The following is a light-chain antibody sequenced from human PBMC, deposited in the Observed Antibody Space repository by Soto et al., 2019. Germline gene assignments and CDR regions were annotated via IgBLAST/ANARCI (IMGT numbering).Light chain of an antibody. CDR1: NSDVGGYNY. V-gene: IGLV2-8*01. CDR2: EVT. J-gene: IGLJ3*02. CDR3: SSYAASNNFYFV. Sequence: QSVLTQPPSASGSPGQSVTISCTGTNSDVGGYNYVSWYQQYPGRAPKLMIYEVTKRPSGVPDRFSGSKSGNTASLTVSGLQAEDEADYYCSSYAASNNFYFVFGGGTTLTVL.